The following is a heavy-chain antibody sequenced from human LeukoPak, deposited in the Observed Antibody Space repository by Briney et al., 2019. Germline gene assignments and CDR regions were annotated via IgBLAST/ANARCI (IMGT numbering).Heavy chain of an antibody. V-gene: IGHV3-73*01. Sequence: PGGSLRLSCAASGFTFSGSAMHWVRQASGKGLEWVGRIRSKANSYATAYAASVKGRFTISRDDSKNTAYLQTNSLKTEDTAVFYCTYIVATTNYGMDVWGQGTTVTVSS. CDR3: TYIVATTNYGMDV. J-gene: IGHJ6*02. D-gene: IGHD5-12*01. CDR2: IRSKANSYAT. CDR1: GFTFSGSA.